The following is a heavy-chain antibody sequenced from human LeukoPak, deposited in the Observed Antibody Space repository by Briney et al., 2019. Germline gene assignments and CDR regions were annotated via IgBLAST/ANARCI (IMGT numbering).Heavy chain of an antibody. V-gene: IGHV3-15*01. CDR3: TAGLGKTDDDS. D-gene: IGHD4-11*01. CDR1: GFIFNNAW. Sequence: GGALRLSCEGSGFIFNNAWVSWSRQAPGKGLEGVGRVRTTAQGETTDYAAPVRGRFTISRDDSKSTVYLQMNSLETEDTAIYYCTAGLGKTDDDSRGQGTLVTVSS. J-gene: IGHJ4*02. CDR2: VRTTAQGETT.